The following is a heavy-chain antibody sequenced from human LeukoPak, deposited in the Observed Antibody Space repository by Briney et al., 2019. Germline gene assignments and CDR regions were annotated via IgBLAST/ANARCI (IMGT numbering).Heavy chain of an antibody. J-gene: IGHJ4*02. Sequence: LETLSLTCAVYGGSFSGYYWSWIRQPPGKGLEWIGEINHSGSTSYNPSLKSRVTISVDTSKNQFSLKLSSVTAADTAVYYCARGRIAARLGLDYWGQGTLVTVSS. CDR2: INHSGST. CDR1: GGSFSGYY. CDR3: ARGRIAARLGLDY. D-gene: IGHD6-6*01. V-gene: IGHV4-34*01.